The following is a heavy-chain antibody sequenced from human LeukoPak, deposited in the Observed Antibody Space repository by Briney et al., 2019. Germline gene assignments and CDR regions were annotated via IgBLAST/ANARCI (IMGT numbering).Heavy chain of an antibody. D-gene: IGHD3-10*01. CDR2: ISSSGSTI. CDR3: ARESPKQGRGLLLDFDY. J-gene: IGHJ4*02. V-gene: IGHV3-48*03. Sequence: GGSLRLSCAASGFTFSSYEMNWVRQAPGEGLEWVSYISSSGSTIYYADSVKGRFTLSRDKAKNSLYLQMNSLRPEDTPVYYCARESPKQGRGLLLDFDYWGQGTLVTVSS. CDR1: GFTFSSYE.